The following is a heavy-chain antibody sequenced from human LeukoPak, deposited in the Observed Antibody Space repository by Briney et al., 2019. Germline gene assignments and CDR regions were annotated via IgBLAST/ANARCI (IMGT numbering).Heavy chain of an antibody. Sequence: PGGSLRLSCATSGFTFNSYWMSWVRQAPGKGLEWVANIKPDGGEKYYVASVTGRFTISRDNAKNSLYLQMNSLRADDTAVYYCASHSSGWFGWGQGTLVTVSS. V-gene: IGHV3-7*01. D-gene: IGHD6-19*01. CDR2: IKPDGGEK. CDR3: ASHSSGWFG. J-gene: IGHJ4*02. CDR1: GFTFNSYW.